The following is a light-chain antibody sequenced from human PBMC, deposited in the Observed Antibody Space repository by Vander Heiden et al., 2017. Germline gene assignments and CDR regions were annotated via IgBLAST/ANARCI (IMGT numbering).Light chain of an antibody. Sequence: QSALTQPPSASASPGQSVTISCTGTSSDVGGYNYVSWYQQHPGKAPNLMIYEVSKRPSGVPDRFSGSKSGNTASLTVAGLQAEDEADYYCSSYAGSNNLVFGGGTKLTVL. V-gene: IGLV2-8*01. CDR1: SSDVGGYNY. CDR3: SSYAGSNNLV. J-gene: IGLJ3*02. CDR2: EVS.